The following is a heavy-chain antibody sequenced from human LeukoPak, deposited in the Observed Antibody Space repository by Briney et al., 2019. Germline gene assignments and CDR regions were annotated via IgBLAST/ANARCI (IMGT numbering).Heavy chain of an antibody. CDR3: ARGQYYYDSSGYYADAFDI. Sequence: SETLSLTCAVSGGSISSGGYSWSWIRQPPGKGLEWIGYIYHSGSTYYNPSLKSRATISVDRSKNQFSLKLSSVTAADTAVYYCARGQYYYDSSGYYADAFDIWGQGTMVTVSS. CDR2: IYHSGST. D-gene: IGHD3-22*01. V-gene: IGHV4-30-2*01. CDR1: GGSISSGGYS. J-gene: IGHJ3*02.